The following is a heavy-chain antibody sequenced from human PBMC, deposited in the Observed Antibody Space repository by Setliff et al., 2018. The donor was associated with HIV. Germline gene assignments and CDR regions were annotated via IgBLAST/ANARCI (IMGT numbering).Heavy chain of an antibody. CDR2: ITAYNGNT. CDR1: GYTFDSYG. Sequence: ASVKVSCKGSGYTFDSYGISWVRQVPGQGIEWMGWITAYNGNTKYAQKFQGRVTMTTDTSTSTAYMELRSLTSDDTGVYYCARDPPDTAMVMAYFYMDVWGTGTTVTVSS. CDR3: ARDPPDTAMVMAYFYMDV. D-gene: IGHD5-18*01. J-gene: IGHJ6*03. V-gene: IGHV1-18*01.